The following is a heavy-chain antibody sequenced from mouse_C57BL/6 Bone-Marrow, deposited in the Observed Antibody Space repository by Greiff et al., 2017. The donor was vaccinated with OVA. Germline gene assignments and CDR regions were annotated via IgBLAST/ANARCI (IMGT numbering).Heavy chain of an antibody. J-gene: IGHJ1*03. Sequence: DVKLQESGAELVRPGASVKLSCTASGFNIKDDYMHWVKQRPEQGLEWIGWIDPENGDTEYASKFQGKATITADTSSNTAYLQLSSLTSEDTAVYYCTLSTMVTTWYFDVWGTGTTVTVSS. CDR1: GFNIKDDY. CDR2: IDPENGDT. CDR3: TLSTMVTTWYFDV. V-gene: IGHV14-4*01. D-gene: IGHD2-2*01.